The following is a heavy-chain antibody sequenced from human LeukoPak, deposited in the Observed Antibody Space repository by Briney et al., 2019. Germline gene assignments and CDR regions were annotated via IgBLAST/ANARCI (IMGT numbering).Heavy chain of an antibody. V-gene: IGHV3-23*01. CDR1: GFTFSSYA. J-gene: IGHJ4*02. CDR3: AKDLGWLQMNY. CDR2: ISGSGGST. D-gene: IGHD5-24*01. Sequence: GGSLRLSWAASGFTFSSYAMSWVRQAPGKGLEWVSAISGSGGSTYYADSVKGRFTISRDNSKNTLYMQMNSLRAEDTAVYYCAKDLGWLQMNYWGQGTLVTVSS.